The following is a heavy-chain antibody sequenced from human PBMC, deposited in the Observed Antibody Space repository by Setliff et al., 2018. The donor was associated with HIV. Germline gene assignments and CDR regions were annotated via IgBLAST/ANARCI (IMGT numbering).Heavy chain of an antibody. CDR1: GGSMTTHF. Sequence: SETLSLTCTVSGGSMTTHFWSWIRQPPGKGLEWIGSVYYSGSTNYNPSLKSRVTISLDTSENQFSLNLNSVTAADTAVYYCARDISEGFFLERASEHWRQGTLVTVS. V-gene: IGHV4-59*11. CDR3: ARDISEGFFLERASEH. J-gene: IGHJ1*01. D-gene: IGHD3-3*01. CDR2: VYYSGST.